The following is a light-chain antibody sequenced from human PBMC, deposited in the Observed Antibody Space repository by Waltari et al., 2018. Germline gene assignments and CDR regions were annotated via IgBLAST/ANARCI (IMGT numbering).Light chain of an antibody. CDR2: KNM. CDR1: ALPTQN. CDR3: ESADSSGTYVI. V-gene: IGLV3-25*03. Sequence: SYELTQPPSVSVSPGPTARITCSGDALPTQNAYWYQQKPGSAPVLVIYKNMDRPSWIPERFSADSSGTAVTLTISRVQAEDEADYYCESADSSGTYVIVGGGTKLTVL. J-gene: IGLJ2*01.